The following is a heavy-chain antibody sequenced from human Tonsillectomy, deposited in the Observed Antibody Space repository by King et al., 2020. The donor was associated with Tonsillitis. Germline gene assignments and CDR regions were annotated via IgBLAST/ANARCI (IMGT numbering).Heavy chain of an antibody. V-gene: IGHV4-59*08. J-gene: IGHJ4*02. CDR3: ARHGGVFDF. CDR2: IYYSGST. Sequence: VQLQESGPGLVKPSETLSLTCTVSGGSISSYYWSWFRQPPGKGLEWIGYIYYSGSTNYNPSLKSRVTISVDTSKNQFSLKLSAVTAADTAVYYCARHGGVFDFWGQGTLVTVSS. CDR1: GGSISSYY. D-gene: IGHD3-16*01.